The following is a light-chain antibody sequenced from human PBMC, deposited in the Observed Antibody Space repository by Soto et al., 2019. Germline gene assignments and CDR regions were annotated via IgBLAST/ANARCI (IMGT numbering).Light chain of an antibody. CDR2: DDD. V-gene: IGLV1-51*01. CDR3: GSWDSSLSAYV. Sequence: QSVMSQPPSVSAAPGQRVTISCSGSSSNIGGNSVSWYQQLPGTAPKLLIYDDDQRPSGIPDRFSGSKSGTSATLGITGFQTGDEADYYCGSWDSSLSAYVFGTATKVTVL. J-gene: IGLJ1*01. CDR1: SSNIGGNS.